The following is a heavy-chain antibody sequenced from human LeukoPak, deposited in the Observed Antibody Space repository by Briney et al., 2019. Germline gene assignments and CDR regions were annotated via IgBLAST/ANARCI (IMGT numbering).Heavy chain of an antibody. CDR1: GFTFSSYW. CDR3: ARDEYLWSGYYPNQVFDY. V-gene: IGHV3-7*01. Sequence: GGSLRLSCAASGFTFSSYWMSWVRQAPGKGLEWVANIKQDGSEKYYVDSVKGRFTISRDNAKNSLYLQMNSLRAEDTAEYYCARDEYLWSGYYPNQVFDYWGQGTLVTVSS. J-gene: IGHJ4*02. CDR2: IKQDGSEK. D-gene: IGHD3-3*01.